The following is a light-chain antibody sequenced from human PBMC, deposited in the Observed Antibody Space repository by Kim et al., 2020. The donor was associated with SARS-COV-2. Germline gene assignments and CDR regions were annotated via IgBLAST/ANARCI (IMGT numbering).Light chain of an antibody. CDR1: TNDVVYGY. J-gene: IGLJ2*01. V-gene: IGLV2-14*03. CDR2: DVR. CDR3: SSYTSGSTHLV. Sequence: GQSITISCTGTTNDVVYGYVSWYQQHPGKAPQLIIFDVRDRPSGVSDRFSGSKSGTTASLTISGLQAEDEAEYYCSSYTSGSTHLVFGGGTQLTVL.